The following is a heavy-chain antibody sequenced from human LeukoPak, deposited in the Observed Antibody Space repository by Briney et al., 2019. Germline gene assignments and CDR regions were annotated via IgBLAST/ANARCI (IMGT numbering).Heavy chain of an antibody. CDR2: IFHDGTT. V-gene: IGHV4-4*02. CDR1: GGSISSSNW. Sequence: PSETLSLTCAVSGGSISSSNWWSWVRQPPGKGLEWIGDIFHDGTTSFNPSLKSRLTLSTDKSKNQFSLKLSSVTAADTAVYYCARLGLYDARGYYYVWGQGTLVTVSS. J-gene: IGHJ1*01. D-gene: IGHD3-22*01. CDR3: ARLGLYDARGYYYV.